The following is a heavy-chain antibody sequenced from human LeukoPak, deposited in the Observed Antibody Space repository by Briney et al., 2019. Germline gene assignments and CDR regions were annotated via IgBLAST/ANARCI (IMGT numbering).Heavy chain of an antibody. D-gene: IGHD4-17*01. Sequence: GGSLRLSCSATGFTFCSYAMMCLAQAPGKGREWGLALIGSGADTYYADHVKGPITSARYKSKHTLYLQMNSLRAEDTAVYYCAKDRDYGDLDAFDIWGQGTMVTVSS. V-gene: IGHV3-23*01. J-gene: IGHJ3*02. CDR1: GFTFCSYA. CDR2: LIGSGADT. CDR3: AKDRDYGDLDAFDI.